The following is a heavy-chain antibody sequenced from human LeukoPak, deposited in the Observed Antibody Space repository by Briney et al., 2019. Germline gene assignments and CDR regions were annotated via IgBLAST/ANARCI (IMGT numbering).Heavy chain of an antibody. Sequence: GGSLRLSRAASGFMLNIYSMNWVRQAPGKGLEWVSHISSGSSVIFYADFVKGRFAISRDNAKNSLYLQMNSLRAEDTAVYYCARSRDYGDPNWFDPWGQGTLVTVSS. CDR1: GFMLNIYS. J-gene: IGHJ5*02. V-gene: IGHV3-48*01. D-gene: IGHD4-17*01. CDR3: ARSRDYGDPNWFDP. CDR2: ISSGSSVI.